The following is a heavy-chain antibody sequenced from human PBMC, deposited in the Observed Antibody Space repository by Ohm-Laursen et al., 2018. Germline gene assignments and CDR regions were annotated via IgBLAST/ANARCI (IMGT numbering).Heavy chain of an antibody. CDR1: GLTFSNFW. CDR2: IAPDGGAK. Sequence: SLRLSCAASGLTFSNFWMSWVRQAPGKGLEWLANIAPDGGAKYYVDSVKGRFTMSRDNTKSSLYLQMYGLRAEDTAVYYCARAFWNGYNDAFDVWGQGTMVTVSS. V-gene: IGHV3-7*04. D-gene: IGHD3-3*01. CDR3: ARAFWNGYNDAFDV. J-gene: IGHJ3*01.